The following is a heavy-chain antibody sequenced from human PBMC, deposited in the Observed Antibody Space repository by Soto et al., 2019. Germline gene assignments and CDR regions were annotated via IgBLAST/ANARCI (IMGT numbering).Heavy chain of an antibody. CDR2: IYCSGST. Sequence: SETLSLTCTVSGGSVSSGSYYWSWIRQPPGKGLEGIGYIYCSGSTNYNLSLKSRVTISVDTSKNQFSLKLSSVTAADTAAYFCAIGGGSGGTFSRDVIVEFDYWGQGTLVTVSS. D-gene: IGHD2-15*01. J-gene: IGHJ4*02. CDR1: GGSVSSGSYY. CDR3: AIGGGSGGTFSRDVIVEFDY. V-gene: IGHV4-61*01.